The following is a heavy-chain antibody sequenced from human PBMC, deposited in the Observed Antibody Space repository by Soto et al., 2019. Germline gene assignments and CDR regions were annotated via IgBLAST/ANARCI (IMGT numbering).Heavy chain of an antibody. Sequence: ASVKVSCKASGYTLTSYDIKWVRQSSGYGLQWMGWINPKNGNTVNAQKFQGRVTMTRNPLISTAYMELSSVRSEDPAVYYCARGQYYYDGEYWGQGTMVTVAS. J-gene: IGHJ4*02. D-gene: IGHD3-22*01. CDR2: INPKNGNT. CDR1: GYTLTSYD. V-gene: IGHV1-8*01. CDR3: ARGQYYYDGEY.